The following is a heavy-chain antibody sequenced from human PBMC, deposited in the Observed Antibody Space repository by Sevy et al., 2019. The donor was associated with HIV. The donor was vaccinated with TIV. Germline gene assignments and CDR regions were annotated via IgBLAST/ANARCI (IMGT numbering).Heavy chain of an antibody. CDR3: ARDDGNYYFHY. V-gene: IGHV3-7*01. Sequence: GGCLRLSCAASGFTFSKYWMDWVRQAPGKGLEWVANIKQDAGQKYYVDSVKGRFTISRDNAKNSLFLQMNSLRAEDTAVYFCARDDGNYYFHYWGQGTLVTVSS. CDR2: IKQDAGQK. J-gene: IGHJ4*02. CDR1: GFTFSKYW. D-gene: IGHD1-7*01.